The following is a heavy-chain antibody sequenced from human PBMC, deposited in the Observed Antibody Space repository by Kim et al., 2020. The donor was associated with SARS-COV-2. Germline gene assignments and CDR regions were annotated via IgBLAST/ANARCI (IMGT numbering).Heavy chain of an antibody. CDR2: NK. J-gene: IGHJ4*02. CDR3: APFEVVIFDY. Sequence: NKYYADSVKGRFTISRDNSKNTLYLQMNSLRAEDTAVYYCAPFEVVIFDYWGQGTLVTVSS. D-gene: IGHD3-22*01. V-gene: IGHV3-30*01.